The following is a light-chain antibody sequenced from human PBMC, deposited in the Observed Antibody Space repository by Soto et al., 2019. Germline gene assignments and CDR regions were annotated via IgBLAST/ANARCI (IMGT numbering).Light chain of an antibody. J-gene: IGLJ2*01. Sequence: QSALAQPPSASGSPGQSVTISCTGTSSDVGGYNYVSWYQQHPGKAPNLMIYDVSKRPSGVPDRFSGSKSGNTASLTVSGLQAEDGADYYCSSFAGNNIMVFGGGTKLTVL. CDR3: SSFAGNNIMV. V-gene: IGLV2-8*01. CDR1: SSDVGGYNY. CDR2: DVS.